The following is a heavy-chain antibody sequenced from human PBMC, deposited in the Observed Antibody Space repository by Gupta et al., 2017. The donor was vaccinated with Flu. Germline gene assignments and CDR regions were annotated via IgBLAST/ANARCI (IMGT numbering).Heavy chain of an antibody. CDR1: GFTFSAYA. V-gene: IGHV3-23*01. J-gene: IGHJ5*02. Sequence: EVQLLESGGGSVQPGGSLRLPCEASGFTFSAYAMSWVRQAPGKGLEWVSGIRGGGDTFYADSVRGRFVISRDNSKRSLFLQMNSLRVEDTAVYYCVKEGPDPWGPGTRVNVSS. CDR2: IRGGGDT. CDR3: VKEGPDP.